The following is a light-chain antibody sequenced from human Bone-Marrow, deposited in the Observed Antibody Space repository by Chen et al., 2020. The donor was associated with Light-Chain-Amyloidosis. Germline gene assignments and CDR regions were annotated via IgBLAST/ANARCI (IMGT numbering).Light chain of an antibody. J-gene: IGLJ2*01. Sequence: SYELTQPPSVSESPGQTARITCSADAFPKQYAYWYQQKPGQAPVLVLYKDSERPSGIPARLSGYSSGTTVTLTISGVQAEAEADYYCQATDSSGTSPIFGGGTKLTVL. CDR1: AFPKQY. CDR2: KDS. CDR3: QATDSSGTSPI. V-gene: IGLV3-25*03.